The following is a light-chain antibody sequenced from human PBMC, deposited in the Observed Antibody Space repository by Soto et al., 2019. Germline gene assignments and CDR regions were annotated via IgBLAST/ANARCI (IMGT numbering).Light chain of an antibody. Sequence: DIQMTQSPSSLSASVGDRVTITCRASQGISNYVAWYQQKPGKAPQLLIYAASTLQAGGPSRFSGSGSGTDFTLTISSLQPEDVATYYCQRHNSAPPVSFGPGTKVDLK. CDR2: AAS. J-gene: IGKJ3*01. CDR3: QRHNSAPPVS. V-gene: IGKV1-27*01. CDR1: QGISNY.